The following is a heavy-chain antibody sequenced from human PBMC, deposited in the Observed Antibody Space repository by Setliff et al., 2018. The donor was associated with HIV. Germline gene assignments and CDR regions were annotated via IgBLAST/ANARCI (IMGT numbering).Heavy chain of an antibody. V-gene: IGHV4-4*09. Sequence: SETLSLTCTVSGGSISGYHWNWLRQTPGKGLEWIGYIYTSRGTNYNHSLSTRVIISVDTSNQFSLKLSSVTAADAAVYSCARSPSGRSSWDYYFDYWGQGILVTASS. CDR3: ARSPSGRSSWDYYFDY. D-gene: IGHD6-13*01. CDR2: IYTSRGT. J-gene: IGHJ4*02. CDR1: GGSISGYH.